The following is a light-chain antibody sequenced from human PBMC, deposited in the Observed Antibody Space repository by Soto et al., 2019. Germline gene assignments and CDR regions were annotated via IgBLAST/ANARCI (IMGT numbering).Light chain of an antibody. J-gene: IGKJ1*01. CDR2: DIS. Sequence: EIVLTQSRATLSLSPGERATLTCRASESVGSYFAWYQQKPGQTPRLLIYDISYRATGIPARFSGSGSGTDFALTISGLEPEDFAVYYCQQRTNWPWTFGQGTKVDI. V-gene: IGKV3-11*01. CDR1: ESVGSY. CDR3: QQRTNWPWT.